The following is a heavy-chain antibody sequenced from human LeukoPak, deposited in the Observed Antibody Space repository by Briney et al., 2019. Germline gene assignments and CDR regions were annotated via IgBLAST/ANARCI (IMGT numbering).Heavy chain of an antibody. CDR2: IIPIFGTA. Sequence: ASVKVSCKASGGTFSSYAISWVRQAPGQGLEWMGGIIPIFGTANYAQKFQGRVTITADESTSTAYMELSSLRSEDTAVYYCARGRRFLTIFGVVRTYFDYWGQGTLVTVSS. V-gene: IGHV1-69*01. CDR1: GGTFSSYA. D-gene: IGHD3-3*01. J-gene: IGHJ4*02. CDR3: ARGRRFLTIFGVVRTYFDY.